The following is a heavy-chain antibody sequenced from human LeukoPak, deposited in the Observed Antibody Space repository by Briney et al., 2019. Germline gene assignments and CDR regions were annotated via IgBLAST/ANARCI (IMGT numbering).Heavy chain of an antibody. CDR1: GSSFANYW. CDR2: IYPGDSDT. D-gene: IGHD6-13*01. CDR3: ARLRKQQLVIAYYYYMDV. V-gene: IGHV5-51*01. Sequence: GASLKISCRGSGSSFANYWIGWVRQLPGKGLERMGIIYPGDSDTRYSPSFQGEVTISADKSTSTAYLQWSSLEASDTAIYYCARLRKQQLVIAYYYYMDVWGTGTTVTVSS. J-gene: IGHJ6*03.